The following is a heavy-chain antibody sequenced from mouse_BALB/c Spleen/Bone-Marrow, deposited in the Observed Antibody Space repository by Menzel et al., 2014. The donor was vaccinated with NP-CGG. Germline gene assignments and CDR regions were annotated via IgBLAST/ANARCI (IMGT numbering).Heavy chain of an antibody. V-gene: IGHV1-7*01. CDR1: GYTFPNYW. CDR2: INPSTGYT. CDR3: ARSWGAMDY. Sequence: QVHVKQSGAELAKPGASVKMSCRASGYTFPNYWMHWVKQRPGQGLEWIGYINPSTGYTDYNQKFKDKATLTADKSSSTAYMQLSSLTSEDSAVYYCARSWGAMDYWGQGTSVTVSS. J-gene: IGHJ4*01.